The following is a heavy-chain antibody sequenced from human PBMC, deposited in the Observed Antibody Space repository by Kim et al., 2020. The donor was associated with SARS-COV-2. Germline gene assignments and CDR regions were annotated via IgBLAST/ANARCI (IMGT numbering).Heavy chain of an antibody. D-gene: IGHD6-13*01. CDR1: GFTFSSYG. CDR3: APGIAAA. Sequence: GGSLRLSCAASGFTFSSYGMHWVRQAPGKGLEWVAVISYDGSNKYYADSVKGRFTISRDNSKNTLYLQMNSLRAEDTAVYYCAPGIAAAWGQGTLVTVSS. J-gene: IGHJ4*02. CDR2: ISYDGSNK. V-gene: IGHV3-30*03.